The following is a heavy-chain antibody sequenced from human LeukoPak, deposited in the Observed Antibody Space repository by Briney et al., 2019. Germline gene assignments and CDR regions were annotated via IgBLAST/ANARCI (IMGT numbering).Heavy chain of an antibody. D-gene: IGHD5-24*01. CDR3: AVDLQPGDPQTDY. V-gene: IGHV4-38-2*02. J-gene: IGHJ4*02. Sequence: SETLSLTCTVSGYSISRAYYWGWIRQPPGKGLEWIGSLYHSGTTYQNPSLKSRVTISLDTSSNQFSLKLNSVTAADTAVYYCAVDLQPGDPQTDYWGQGTLVTVSS. CDR2: LYHSGTT. CDR1: GYSISRAYY.